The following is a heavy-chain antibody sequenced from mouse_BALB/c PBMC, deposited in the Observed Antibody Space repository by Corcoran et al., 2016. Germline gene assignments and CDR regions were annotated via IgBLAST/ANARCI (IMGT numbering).Heavy chain of an antibody. CDR1: GYTFTDYH. D-gene: IGHD1-1*01. Sequence: EGLLQQSGALGVKCGASEKIVCKTAGYTFTDYHMDWVKQSQGKSLEWIGDINPRSRGTVYNQTFEGRATLTVDKSSSTAYMELRSLTSEDTAVYYCARWGITTFDYWGQGPTVTVSS. V-gene: IGHV1-18*01. J-gene: IGHJ2*01. CDR3: ARWGITTFDY. CDR2: INPRSRGT.